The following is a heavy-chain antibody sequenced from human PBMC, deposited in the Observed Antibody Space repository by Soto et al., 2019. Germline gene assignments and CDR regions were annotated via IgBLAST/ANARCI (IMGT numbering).Heavy chain of an antibody. V-gene: IGHV2-5*02. CDR3: VYRMVERSGWYRPY. J-gene: IGHJ4*02. CDR2: IYWDDDK. D-gene: IGHD6-19*01. CDR1: GFSLTTRGVG. Sequence: QITLKESGPTLVKPTQTLTLTCTFSGFSLTTRGVGVGWIRQPPGKGLEWLALIYWDDDKRYSPSLKSRITTTKETSKHLVVLTTTSMDPVDTCTYDCVYRMVERSGWYRPYCRQGPLVTVSS.